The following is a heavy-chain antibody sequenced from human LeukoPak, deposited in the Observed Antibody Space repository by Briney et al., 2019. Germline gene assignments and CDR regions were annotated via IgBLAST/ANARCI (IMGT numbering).Heavy chain of an antibody. J-gene: IGHJ3*02. V-gene: IGHV1-8*01. D-gene: IGHD3-9*01. CDR2: MNPNSGNT. CDR1: GYTFTSYD. Sequence: AASVKVSCTASGYTFTSYDINWVRQATGQGLEWMGWMNPNSGNTGYAQKFQGRVTTTRNTSISTAYMELSSLRSEDTAVYYCAIQDYDILTGYYNDAFDIWGQGTMVTVSS. CDR3: AIQDYDILTGYYNDAFDI.